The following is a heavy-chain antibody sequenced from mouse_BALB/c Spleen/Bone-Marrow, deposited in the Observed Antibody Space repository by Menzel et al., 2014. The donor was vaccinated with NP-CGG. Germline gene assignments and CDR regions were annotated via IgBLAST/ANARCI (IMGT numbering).Heavy chain of an antibody. Sequence: EVQLVESGGGLVKPGGSLKLSCAASGFAFSSYDMSWVRQTPEKRPEWVAYISSGGGSTYYPDTVKGRFTISRDNAKNTLYLQMSSLKSEDTAMYYCARQGAYYGNYKYFDVWGAGTTVTVSS. CDR3: ARQGAYYGNYKYFDV. D-gene: IGHD2-10*01. V-gene: IGHV5-12-1*01. CDR1: GFAFSSYD. J-gene: IGHJ1*01. CDR2: ISSGGGST.